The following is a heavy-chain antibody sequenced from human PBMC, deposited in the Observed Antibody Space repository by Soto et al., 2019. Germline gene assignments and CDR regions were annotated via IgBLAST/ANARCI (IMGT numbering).Heavy chain of an antibody. D-gene: IGHD6-6*01. J-gene: IGHJ4*02. CDR1: GFTFSSHG. Sequence: GSLRLPCAASGFTFSSHGIHWVRQAPSKGLEWVAVISYDGSNKYYADSVKGRFTISRDNSKNTLYLQMNSLRAEDTAVYYCAKANPYSSSSGGNFDYWGQGTLVTVSS. CDR2: ISYDGSNK. V-gene: IGHV3-30*18. CDR3: AKANPYSSSSGGNFDY.